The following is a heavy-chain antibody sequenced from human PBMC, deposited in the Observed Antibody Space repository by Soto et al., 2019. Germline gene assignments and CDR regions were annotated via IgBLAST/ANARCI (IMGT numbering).Heavy chain of an antibody. Sequence: PGGSLRLSCAASGFTFDDYAMHWVRQAPGKGLEWVSGISWSSGRIDYADSVKGRFTISRDNAKTSLYLQMNSLRAEDTALYYCAKEHYDFWSGYTSPHFDYWGQGPRVTVSS. CDR3: AKEHYDFWSGYTSPHFDY. V-gene: IGHV3-9*01. D-gene: IGHD3-3*01. J-gene: IGHJ4*02. CDR2: ISWSSGRI. CDR1: GFTFDDYA.